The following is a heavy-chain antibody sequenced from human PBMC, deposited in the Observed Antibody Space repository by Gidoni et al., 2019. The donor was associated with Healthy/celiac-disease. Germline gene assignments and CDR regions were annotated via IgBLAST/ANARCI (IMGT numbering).Heavy chain of an antibody. CDR2: IYYSGST. V-gene: IGHV4-39*01. J-gene: IGHJ3*02. CDR3: AIGGVSAFDI. D-gene: IGHD3-16*01. Sequence: GLEWIGSIYYSGSTYYNPSLKSRVTISVDTSKNQFSLKLSSVTAADTAVYYCAIGGVSAFDIWGQGTMVTVSS.